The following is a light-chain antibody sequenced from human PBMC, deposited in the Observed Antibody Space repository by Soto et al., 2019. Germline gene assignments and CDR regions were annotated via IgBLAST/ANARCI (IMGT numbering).Light chain of an antibody. CDR2: GAS. Sequence: EIVLTQSPGTLSLSPGERATLSCRASQSVSSNFLAWYQQKPGQAPRLHIYGASSRATGIPERFSGSGSGTDFTLTISSLEPEDFAVYYCQQYDSSPLTFGAGTKVEIK. CDR1: QSVSSNF. J-gene: IGKJ4*01. V-gene: IGKV3-20*01. CDR3: QQYDSSPLT.